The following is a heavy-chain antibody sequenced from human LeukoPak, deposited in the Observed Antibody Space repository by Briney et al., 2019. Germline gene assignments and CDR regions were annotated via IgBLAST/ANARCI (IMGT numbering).Heavy chain of an antibody. Sequence: GGSLRLSCVASGLTLSNHGMHWVRQARGKGLEWVAFIRYDGSNTYYADSVRGRFTISRDNSRNTLYLQMDSLRPEDTAVYYCAEPEGTDYWGQGTLVTVSS. D-gene: IGHD1-1*01. CDR1: GLTLSNHG. CDR3: AEPEGTDY. V-gene: IGHV3-30*02. J-gene: IGHJ4*02. CDR2: IRYDGSNT.